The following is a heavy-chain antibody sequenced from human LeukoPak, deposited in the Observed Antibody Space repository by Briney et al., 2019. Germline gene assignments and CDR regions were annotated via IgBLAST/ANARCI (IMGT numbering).Heavy chain of an antibody. CDR3: ARHASDGSGWMYYFDY. Sequence: PSETLFLTCTVSGGSISTFYWSWIRQPPGKGLEWIGYVDYVGSTNYNHSLKSRVTISVDRSKNQFSLKLTSVTAADTAVYYCARHASDGSGWMYYFDYWGQGTLVTVSS. CDR1: GGSISTFY. J-gene: IGHJ4*02. V-gene: IGHV4-59*08. CDR2: VDYVGST. D-gene: IGHD6-19*01.